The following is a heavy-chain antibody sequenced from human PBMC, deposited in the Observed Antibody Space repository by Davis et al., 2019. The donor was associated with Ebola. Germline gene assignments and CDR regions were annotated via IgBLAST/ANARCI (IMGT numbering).Heavy chain of an antibody. V-gene: IGHV3-30*03. J-gene: IGHJ6*04. Sequence: GESLKISCAASGFTFNSYGMHCVRQAPGTGLEWVAVISYDGSYKFYADSLKGRFTISRDNSKNTLYLQMNSLRAEDTAVYYCARELRYCSGGSCYSNGMDVWGKGTTVTVSS. CDR1: GFTFNSYG. CDR3: ARELRYCSGGSCYSNGMDV. D-gene: IGHD2-15*01. CDR2: ISYDGSYK.